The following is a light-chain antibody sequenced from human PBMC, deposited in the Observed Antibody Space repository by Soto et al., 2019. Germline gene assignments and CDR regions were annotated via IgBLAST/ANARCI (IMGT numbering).Light chain of an antibody. V-gene: IGKV3-15*01. J-gene: IGKJ1*01. CDR1: QSVSSN. CDR2: GAS. Sequence: IVMTQSPATLSVSPGERATLFCRSSQSVSSNLAWYQQKPGQAPRLLIYGASTRATGIPARFSGSGSGTEFTLTIRSLQSEDFAVYYCQQYNNWLTWTFGQGNKVDIK. CDR3: QQYNNWLTWT.